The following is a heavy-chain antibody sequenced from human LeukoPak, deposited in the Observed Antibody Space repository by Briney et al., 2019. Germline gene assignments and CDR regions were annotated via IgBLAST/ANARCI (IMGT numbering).Heavy chain of an antibody. CDR3: ARVAYYDSSGLNWFDP. J-gene: IGHJ5*02. D-gene: IGHD3-22*01. CDR1: GGSISSYY. Sequence: PSETLSLTCTVSGGSISSYYWSWIRQPPGKGLEWIGYIYSSGSTNSNPSLKSRLTISLDTSKNQFSLKRSSVTAADTAVYYCARVAYYDSSGLNWFDPWGQGTLVTVSS. CDR2: IYSSGST. V-gene: IGHV4-59*01.